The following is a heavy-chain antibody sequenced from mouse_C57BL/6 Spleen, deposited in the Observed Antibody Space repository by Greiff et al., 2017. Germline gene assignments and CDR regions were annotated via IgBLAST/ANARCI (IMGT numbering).Heavy chain of an antibody. CDR3: ARYQDYYDSSLYYYAMDY. D-gene: IGHD1-1*01. CDR2: IRNKANGYTT. V-gene: IGHV7-3*01. Sequence: EVMLVESGGGLVQPGGSLSLSCAASGFTFTDYYMSWVRQPPGKALEWLGFIRNKANGYTTEYSASVKGRFTISRDNSQSILYLKMNALRAEDSATYYCARYQDYYDSSLYYYAMDYWGQGTSVTVSS. J-gene: IGHJ4*01. CDR1: GFTFTDYY.